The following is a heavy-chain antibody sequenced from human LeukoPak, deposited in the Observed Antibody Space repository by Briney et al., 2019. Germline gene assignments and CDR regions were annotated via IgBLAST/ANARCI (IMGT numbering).Heavy chain of an antibody. D-gene: IGHD5-12*01. V-gene: IGHV3-30-3*01. CDR2: ISYDGSNK. CDR3: ARESVDIVANYFDY. J-gene: IGHJ4*02. Sequence: PGGSLRLSCAASGFTFSSYVMHWVRQAPGKGLEWVAVISYDGSNKYYADSVKGRFTISRDNSKNTLYLQMNSLRAEDTAVYYCARESVDIVANYFDYWGQGTLVTVSS. CDR1: GFTFSSYV.